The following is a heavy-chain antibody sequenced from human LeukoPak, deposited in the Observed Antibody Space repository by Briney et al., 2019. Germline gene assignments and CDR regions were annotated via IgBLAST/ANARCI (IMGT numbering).Heavy chain of an antibody. V-gene: IGHV1-69*13. D-gene: IGHD3-22*01. CDR3: VRVYHDGSFESGNWFDP. J-gene: IGHJ5*02. CDR2: IIPIFGTA. Sequence: GASVKVSCKASGGTFSSYAISWVRQAPGQRLEWMGGIIPIFGTANYAQKFQGRVTITADESTSTAYMELSSLRSEDTAVYYCVRVYHDGSFESGNWFDPWGQGTLVTVSS. CDR1: GGTFSSYA.